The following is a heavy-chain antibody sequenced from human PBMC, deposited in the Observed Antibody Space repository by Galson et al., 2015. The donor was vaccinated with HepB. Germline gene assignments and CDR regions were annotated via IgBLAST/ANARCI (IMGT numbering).Heavy chain of an antibody. CDR3: ARVGIWFGEKGRFDP. CDR1: GFTFSSYR. Sequence: SLRLSCAASGFTFSSYRMHWVRQAPGKGLVWVSRINSDGSSTSYADSVKGRFTISRDNAKNTLYLQMNSLRAEDTAVYYCARVGIWFGEKGRFDPWGQGTLVTVSS. J-gene: IGHJ5*02. V-gene: IGHV3-74*01. D-gene: IGHD3-10*01. CDR2: INSDGSST.